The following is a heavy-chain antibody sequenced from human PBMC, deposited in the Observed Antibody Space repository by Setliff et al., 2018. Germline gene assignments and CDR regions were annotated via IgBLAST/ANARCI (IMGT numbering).Heavy chain of an antibody. Sequence: PGGSLRLSCAASGFTFSSYGMHWVRQAPGKGLEWVAVISYDGSNKYYADSVKGRFTISRDNSKNTLYLQMNSLRAEDTAVYYCAKDRQIRNYYDSSGYDAFDIWGQGTMVTVS. CDR3: AKDRQIRNYYDSSGYDAFDI. D-gene: IGHD3-22*01. V-gene: IGHV3-30*18. CDR1: GFTFSSYG. CDR2: ISYDGSNK. J-gene: IGHJ3*02.